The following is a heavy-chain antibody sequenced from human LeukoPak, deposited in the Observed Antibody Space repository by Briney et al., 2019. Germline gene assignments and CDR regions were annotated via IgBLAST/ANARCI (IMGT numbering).Heavy chain of an antibody. J-gene: IGHJ4*02. Sequence: PSETLSLTSTVSGGSISGYYWSWIRHPPGKGLEWVGYIYYSGNTKYNTSLKTRVTISVDTSKNQFSLRLSSVTAADTAVYYCAGIVPHDYGYIDYWGQGTLVTVSS. CDR2: IYYSGNT. D-gene: IGHD4/OR15-4a*01. CDR3: AGIVPHDYGYIDY. CDR1: GGSISGYY. V-gene: IGHV4-59*01.